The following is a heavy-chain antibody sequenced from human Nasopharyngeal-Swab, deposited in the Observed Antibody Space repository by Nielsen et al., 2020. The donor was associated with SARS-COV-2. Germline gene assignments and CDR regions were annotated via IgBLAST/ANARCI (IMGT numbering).Heavy chain of an antibody. J-gene: IGHJ3*02. CDR1: GGSISSGGYY. Sequence: SETLSLTCTVSGGSISSGGYYWSWIRQHPGKGLEWIGYIYYSGSTYYNPSLKSRVTISVDTSKNQFSLKLSSVTAADTAVYYCAGGWTGRGSGDAFDIWGQGTMVTVSS. CDR2: IYYSGST. CDR3: AGGWTGRGSGDAFDI. D-gene: IGHD2-15*01. V-gene: IGHV4-31*03.